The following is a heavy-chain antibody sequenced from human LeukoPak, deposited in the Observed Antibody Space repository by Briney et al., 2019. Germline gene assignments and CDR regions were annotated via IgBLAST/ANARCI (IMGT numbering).Heavy chain of an antibody. CDR3: AKDYRAVAGTGGAFDY. CDR1: GFTIDDYA. J-gene: IGHJ4*02. D-gene: IGHD6-19*01. CDR2: ISWNSGIM. Sequence: PGGSLRLSCAASGFTIDDYAMHWVRQAPGKGLEWVSGISWNSGIMVYADSVKGRFTISRDNAKHSLYLQMNSLRAEDMALYYCAKDYRAVAGTGGAFDYWGQGTLVTVSS. V-gene: IGHV3-9*03.